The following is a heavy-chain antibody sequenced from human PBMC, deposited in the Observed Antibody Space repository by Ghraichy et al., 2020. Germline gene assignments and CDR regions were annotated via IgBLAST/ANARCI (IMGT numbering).Heavy chain of an antibody. CDR2: IYYSGST. D-gene: IGHD2-21*02. CDR3: ARRGYCGGDCYSP. CDR1: GGSISSYY. J-gene: IGHJ5*02. V-gene: IGHV4-59*08. Sequence: SETLSLTCTVSGGSISSYYWSWIRQPPGKGLEWIGYIYYSGSTNYNPSLKSRVTISVDTSKNQFSLKLSSVTAADTAVYYCARRGYCGGDCYSPWGQGTLVTVSS.